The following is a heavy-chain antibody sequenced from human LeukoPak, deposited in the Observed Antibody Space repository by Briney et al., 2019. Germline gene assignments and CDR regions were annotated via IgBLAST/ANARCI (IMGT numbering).Heavy chain of an antibody. CDR1: GYSFSSYW. D-gene: IGHD3-22*01. J-gene: IGHJ4*02. V-gene: IGHV5-51*01. CDR3: ARRDSFGKYYFDY. CDR2: IYPGDSET. Sequence: GESLKISCKGSGYSFSSYWIGWVRQMPGKGLEWMGIIYPGDSETRYSPSFQGQVTISADKSINTAYLQWSSLKASDTAMYYCARRDSFGKYYFDYWGQGTLVTVSS.